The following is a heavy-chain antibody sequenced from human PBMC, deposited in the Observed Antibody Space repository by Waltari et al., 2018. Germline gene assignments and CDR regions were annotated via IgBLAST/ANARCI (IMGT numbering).Heavy chain of an antibody. J-gene: IGHJ3*02. D-gene: IGHD3-22*01. CDR3: ARGGRITMIVVVIRRAFDI. V-gene: IGHV4-34*01. Sequence: QVQLQQWGAGLLKPSETLSLTCAVYGWSFSGYYWSWLRQPPGKGLEWIGEINHSGSTNYNPSLKSRVTISVDTSKNQFSLKLSSVTAADTAVYYCARGGRITMIVVVIRRAFDIWGQGTMVTVSS. CDR2: INHSGST. CDR1: GWSFSGYY.